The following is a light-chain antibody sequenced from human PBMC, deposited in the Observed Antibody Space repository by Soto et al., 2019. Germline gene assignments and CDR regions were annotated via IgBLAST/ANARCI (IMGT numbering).Light chain of an antibody. J-gene: IGKJ1*01. CDR1: QSVSTW. CDR2: KAS. V-gene: IGKV1-5*03. CDR3: QQYNVHSRWT. Sequence: DIPMTQSPSTLSASVGDRVSITCRASQSVSTWLAWYQQKPGKAPQLLIFKASTLESGVPSRFSGSGSGTEFTLTITSLQPDDCATYYFQQYNVHSRWTFGQGTKVEIK.